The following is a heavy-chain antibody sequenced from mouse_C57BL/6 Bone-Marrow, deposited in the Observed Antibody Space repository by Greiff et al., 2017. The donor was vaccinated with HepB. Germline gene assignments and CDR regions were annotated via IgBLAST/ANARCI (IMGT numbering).Heavy chain of an antibody. CDR2: ILPGSGST. CDR3: ARELYYCSGGAY. Sequence: QVQLKQSGAELMKPGASVKLSCKATGYTFTGYWIEWVKQRPGHGLEWIGEILPGSGSTNYNEKFKGKATFTADTSTNTAYMQINSLTTDDSAIYYCARELYYCSGGAYWGQGTLVTVSA. V-gene: IGHV1-9*01. J-gene: IGHJ3*01. CDR1: GYTFTGYW. D-gene: IGHD1-1*01.